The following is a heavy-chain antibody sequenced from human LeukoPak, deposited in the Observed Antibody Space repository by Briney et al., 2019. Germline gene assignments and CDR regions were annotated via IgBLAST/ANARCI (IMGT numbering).Heavy chain of an antibody. CDR1: GGSISSYY. D-gene: IGHD3-9*01. CDR2: IYYSGST. J-gene: IGHJ3*02. CDR3: ARLGYDILTGYYKGAFDI. V-gene: IGHV4-59*01. Sequence: SETLSLTCTVSGGSISSYYWSWIRQPPGKGLEWIGYIYYSGSTNHNPSLKSRVTISVDTSKNQFSLKLSSVTAADTAVYYCARLGYDILTGYYKGAFDIWGQGTMVTVSS.